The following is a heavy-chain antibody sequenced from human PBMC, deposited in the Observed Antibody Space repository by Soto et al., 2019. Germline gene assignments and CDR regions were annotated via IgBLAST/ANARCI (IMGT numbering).Heavy chain of an antibody. V-gene: IGHV4-34*01. CDR1: GGSFSGYY. J-gene: IGHJ6*03. Sequence: PSETLSLTCAVYGGSFSGYYWSWIRQPPGKGLEWIGEINHSGSTNYNPSLKSRVAISVDTSKNQFSLKLSSVTAADTAVYYCARDGEDFWSGYRSYYYYYMDVWGKGTTVTVSS. CDR3: ARDGEDFWSGYRSYYYYYMDV. CDR2: INHSGST. D-gene: IGHD3-3*01.